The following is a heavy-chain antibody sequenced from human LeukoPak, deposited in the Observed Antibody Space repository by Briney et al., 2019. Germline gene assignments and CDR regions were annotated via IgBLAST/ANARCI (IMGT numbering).Heavy chain of an antibody. CDR1: GYTFTGYY. CDR3: ARDGWVATNGNNWFDP. D-gene: IGHD5-12*01. J-gene: IGHJ5*02. Sequence: ASVKVSCKASGYTFTGYYMHWVRQAPGQGLERMGWINPNSGGTNYAQKFQGRVTMTRDTSISTAYMELSRLRSDDTAVYYCARDGWVATNGNNWFDPWGQGTLVTVSS. V-gene: IGHV1-2*02. CDR2: INPNSGGT.